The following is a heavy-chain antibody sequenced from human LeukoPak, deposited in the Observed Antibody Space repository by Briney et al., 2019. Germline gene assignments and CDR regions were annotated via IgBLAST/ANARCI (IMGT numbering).Heavy chain of an antibody. CDR1: GFTFSDYY. V-gene: IGHV3-11*04. D-gene: IGHD3-9*01. J-gene: IGHJ4*02. CDR2: ISSRGSTI. CDR3: ARDKRDPDYDILTGYDY. Sequence: PGGSLRLSCAASGFTFSDYYMSWIRQAPGKGLEWVSYISSRGSTIYYADSVKGRFTISRDNAKNSLYLQMNSLRAEDTAVYYCARDKRDPDYDILTGYDYWGQGTLVTVSS.